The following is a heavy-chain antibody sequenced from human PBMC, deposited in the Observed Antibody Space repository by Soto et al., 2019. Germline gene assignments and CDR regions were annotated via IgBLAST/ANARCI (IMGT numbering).Heavy chain of an antibody. Sequence: QLQLQESGPGLVKPPGTLSLTCTVSGGSFSNNAYYWAWIRQSPGRGLEWIGSISYSGRTYDNQSLKSRVTLSVNTSTNQFSLKLSNVTAADTAIYYCTRQPSRDIYSMWFDPWGHGTLVSVSS. D-gene: IGHD3-9*01. CDR2: ISYSGRT. J-gene: IGHJ5*02. CDR3: TRQPSRDIYSMWFDP. V-gene: IGHV4-39*01. CDR1: GGSFSNNAYY.